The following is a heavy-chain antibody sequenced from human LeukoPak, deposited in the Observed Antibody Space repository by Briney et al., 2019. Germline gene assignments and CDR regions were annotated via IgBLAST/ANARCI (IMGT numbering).Heavy chain of an antibody. J-gene: IGHJ4*02. CDR3: ARRGYGSGSYPEFDY. V-gene: IGHV3-30*02. CDR1: GFTFSSYG. D-gene: IGHD3-10*01. Sequence: GGSLRLSCAASGFTFSSYGMHWVRQTPGKGLEWVAFIRYDGNNKYYADSVKGRFTISRDNSKNTLYLQMNSLRAEDTAMYYCARRGYGSGSYPEFDYWGQGTLVTVSS. CDR2: IRYDGNNK.